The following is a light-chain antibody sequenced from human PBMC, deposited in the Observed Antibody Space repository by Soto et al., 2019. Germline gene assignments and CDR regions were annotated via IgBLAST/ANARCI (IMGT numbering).Light chain of an antibody. CDR3: QHYHFCPWT. Sequence: EIVMTQSPSTLSVSSGERATLSCRASQSVSNYLAWYQQRPGQAPKLLIFGASTRATGIPDRFSGSGSGTEFTPTISSLLADDYAVYSCQHYHFCPWTFGQGTKVEIK. V-gene: IGKV3-15*01. J-gene: IGKJ1*01. CDR1: QSVSNY. CDR2: GAS.